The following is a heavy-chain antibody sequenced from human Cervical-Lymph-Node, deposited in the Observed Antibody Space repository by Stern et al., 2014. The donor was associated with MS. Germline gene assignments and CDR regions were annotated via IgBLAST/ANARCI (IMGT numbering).Heavy chain of an antibody. CDR1: GYTFTNYY. Sequence: QLVQSGAEVKKPGASVNVSCKASGYTFTNYYIHWVRQSPGQGLEWMGMINPSGGGTSHAQKFQGRVTMTRDMSTTTVYMELSSLRSEDTAVYYCARAFSRPEPFDQWGQGTLVTVSS. J-gene: IGHJ4*02. CDR2: INPSGGGT. CDR3: ARAFSRPEPFDQ. V-gene: IGHV1-46*01. D-gene: IGHD1-14*01.